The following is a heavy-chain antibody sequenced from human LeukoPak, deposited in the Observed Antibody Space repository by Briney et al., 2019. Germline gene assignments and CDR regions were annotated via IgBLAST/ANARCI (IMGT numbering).Heavy chain of an antibody. Sequence: GGSLRLSCAASGFTFTDYWMSWVRQAPGKGLEWVSFITSSSSYIYYADSVKGRFTISRDNAKNSLYLQMNSLRAEDTAVYYCAREVSRYFDLWGRGTLVTVSS. CDR2: ITSSSSYI. V-gene: IGHV3-21*01. CDR3: AREVSRYFDL. CDR1: GFTFTDYW. J-gene: IGHJ2*01.